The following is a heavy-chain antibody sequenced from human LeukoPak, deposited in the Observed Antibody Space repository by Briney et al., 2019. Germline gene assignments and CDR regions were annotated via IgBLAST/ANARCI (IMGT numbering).Heavy chain of an antibody. D-gene: IGHD3-9*01. Sequence: GGSLRLSCAASGFTFSSYWMGWVRQAPGEGLQWVANIGKDGSGKNYLDSVKGRFTISGDNAQNSLLLQMNSLRAEDTAVYYCVRDRDYYAMDYWGQGALVTVSS. CDR1: GFTFSSYW. CDR2: IGKDGSGK. CDR3: VRDRDYYAMDY. V-gene: IGHV3-7*01. J-gene: IGHJ4*02.